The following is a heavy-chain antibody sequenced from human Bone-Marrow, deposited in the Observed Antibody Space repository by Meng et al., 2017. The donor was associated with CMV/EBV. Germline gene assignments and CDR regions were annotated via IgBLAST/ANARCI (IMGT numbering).Heavy chain of an antibody. CDR2: IKQDGSEK. J-gene: IGHJ4*02. CDR3: AIDRGGYDFWSGYWPTYYFDF. CDR1: GLTFSSCW. V-gene: IGHV3-7*01. Sequence: GESLKISRAFSGLTFSSCWMSWVRQAPGKGLEWVANIKQDGSEKYYVDSVKVRFAISRDNAKKSLYLQMNSLRAEDTAVYYCAIDRGGYDFWSGYWPTYYFDFWGQGKLVTVSS. D-gene: IGHD3-3*01.